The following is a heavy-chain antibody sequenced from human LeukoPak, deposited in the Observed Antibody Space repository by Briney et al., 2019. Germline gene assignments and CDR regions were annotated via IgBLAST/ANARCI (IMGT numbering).Heavy chain of an antibody. Sequence: GGSLRLSCAASGFTFSSYAMHWVRQAPGKGLEWAAVISYDGSNKYYADSVKGRFTISRDNSKNTLYLQMNSLRAEDTAVYYCARDSLLGGSSGWFYWFDPWGQGTLVTVSS. J-gene: IGHJ5*02. D-gene: IGHD6-19*01. CDR3: ARDSLLGGSSGWFYWFDP. V-gene: IGHV3-30*04. CDR1: GFTFSSYA. CDR2: ISYDGSNK.